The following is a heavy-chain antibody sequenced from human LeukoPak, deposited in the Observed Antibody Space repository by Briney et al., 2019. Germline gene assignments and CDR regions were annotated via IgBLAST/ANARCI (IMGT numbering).Heavy chain of an antibody. CDR1: GFTVSSSY. D-gene: IGHD5-24*01. CDR2: IDSRDNT. Sequence: PGGSLRLSCAASGFTVSSSYMSWVRQAPGKGLEWVSVIDSRDNTYHADSVKGRFTISRHTSKNTLYLQMNSLRAEDTAVYYCARESTPLRGAFDPWGPGTLVTVSS. J-gene: IGHJ5*02. V-gene: IGHV3-53*04. CDR3: ARESTPLRGAFDP.